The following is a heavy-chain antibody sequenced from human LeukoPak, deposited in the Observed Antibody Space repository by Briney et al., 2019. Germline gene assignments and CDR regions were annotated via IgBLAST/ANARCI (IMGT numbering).Heavy chain of an antibody. Sequence: PGGSLRLSCAASGFTFSSYWMSWVRQAPGKGLEWVANIKQDGSEKYYVDSVKGRFTISRDNAKNSLYLQMNSLRAEDTAVYHCARDYPPKYSYGKRGAFDIWGQGTMVTVSS. D-gene: IGHD5-18*01. CDR2: IKQDGSEK. CDR1: GFTFSSYW. V-gene: IGHV3-7*01. J-gene: IGHJ3*02. CDR3: ARDYPPKYSYGKRGAFDI.